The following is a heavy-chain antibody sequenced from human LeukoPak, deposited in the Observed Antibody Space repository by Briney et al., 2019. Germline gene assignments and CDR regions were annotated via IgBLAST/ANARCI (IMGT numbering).Heavy chain of an antibody. CDR1: GFTFSGYS. CDR3: ARVLATVNAFDI. D-gene: IGHD4-11*01. J-gene: IGHJ3*02. CDR2: ITGSNNYI. V-gene: IGHV3-21*01. Sequence: GGSLRLSCAASGFTFSGYSMTWVRQAPGKGLDWVSSITGSNNYIYYADSVKGRFIISRDSAKNSLYLQMNSLRAEDTAVYYCARVLATVNAFDIWGQGTMVTVSS.